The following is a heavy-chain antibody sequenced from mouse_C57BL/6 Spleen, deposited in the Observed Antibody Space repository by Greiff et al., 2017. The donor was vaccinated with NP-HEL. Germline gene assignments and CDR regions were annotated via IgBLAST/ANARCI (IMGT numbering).Heavy chain of an antibody. CDR2: IYPGSGNT. V-gene: IGHV1-76*01. Sequence: QVQLKQSGAELVRPGASVKLSCKASGYTFTDYYINWVKQRPGQGLEWIARIYPGSGNTYYNEKFKGKATLTAEKSSSTAYMQLSSLTSEDSAVYFCARDYYGGHFDYWGQGTTLTVSS. CDR1: GYTFTDYY. CDR3: ARDYYGGHFDY. D-gene: IGHD1-1*01. J-gene: IGHJ2*01.